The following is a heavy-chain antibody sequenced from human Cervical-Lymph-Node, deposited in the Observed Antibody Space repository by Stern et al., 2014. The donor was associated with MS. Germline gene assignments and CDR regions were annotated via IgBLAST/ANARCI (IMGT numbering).Heavy chain of an antibody. CDR2: TGSNGGTK. J-gene: IGHJ2*01. D-gene: IGHD6-19*01. Sequence: EVQLVESGGGLVRPGGSLRLSCAASGFTFSNYAMSWVRQAPGRGLEWVSATGSNGGTKFYADSVKGRFTISRDNSENTLSLQMTSLRAEDTAVYYCAKDTGHSSAWTDWYFDLWGRGTLVTVSS. CDR1: GFTFSNYA. CDR3: AKDTGHSSAWTDWYFDL. V-gene: IGHV3-23*04.